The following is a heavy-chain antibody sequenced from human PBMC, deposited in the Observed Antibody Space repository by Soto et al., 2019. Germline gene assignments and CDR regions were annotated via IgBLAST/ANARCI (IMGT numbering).Heavy chain of an antibody. Sequence: PWGSLRVSCASSGLTSGPYGMTWVRQAPGMGLEWVSTISGSGFSTHYAESVQGRFTISRDNSKNTMYLQMNSLRAEDTAVYYCAKDPTPRDFLFIHYFDSWGQGSMVTVSS. CDR1: GLTSGPYG. D-gene: IGHD3-10*02. V-gene: IGHV3-23*01. CDR3: AKDPTPRDFLFIHYFDS. J-gene: IGHJ4*02. CDR2: ISGSGFST.